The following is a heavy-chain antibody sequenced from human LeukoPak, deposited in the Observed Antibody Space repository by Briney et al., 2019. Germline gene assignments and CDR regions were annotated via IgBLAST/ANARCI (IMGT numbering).Heavy chain of an antibody. D-gene: IGHD3-9*01. CDR3: ARYPPPGALRYFDWSIKAGV. Sequence: PSQTLSLTCTVSGGSISSGGYYWSWIRQHPGKGLEWIGYIYYSGSTYYNPSLKSRVTISVDTSKNQFSLKLSSVTAADTAVYYCARYPPPGALRYFDWSIKAGVWGQGTTVTVSS. V-gene: IGHV4-31*03. CDR1: GGSISSGGYY. CDR2: IYYSGST. J-gene: IGHJ6*02.